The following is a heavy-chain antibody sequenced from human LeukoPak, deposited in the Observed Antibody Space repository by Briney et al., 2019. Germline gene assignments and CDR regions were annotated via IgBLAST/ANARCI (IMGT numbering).Heavy chain of an antibody. J-gene: IGHJ4*02. CDR3: ARVSSVRGVIGWYAY. Sequence: GGSLRLSCAASGFTFSSYSMNWVRQAPGKGLEWVSYISSSSSTIYYADSVKGRFTISRDNAKNSLYLQMNSLRSDDTAVYYCARVSSVRGVIGWYAYWGQGTLVTVSS. D-gene: IGHD3-10*01. CDR2: ISSSSSTI. CDR1: GFTFSSYS. V-gene: IGHV3-48*01.